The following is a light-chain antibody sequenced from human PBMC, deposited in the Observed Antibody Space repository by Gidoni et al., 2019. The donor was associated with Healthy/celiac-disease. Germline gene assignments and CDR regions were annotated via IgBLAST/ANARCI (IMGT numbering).Light chain of an antibody. Sequence: EIVMTQSPATLSVSPGERATLSCRASQSVSSNLAWYQQKPGQAPRLLIYGAPTRATGIPARFSVSGSGTEFTLTISRLQSEDFAVYYCQQYNNWPPTWTFGQXTKVEIK. J-gene: IGKJ1*01. CDR3: QQYNNWPPTWT. V-gene: IGKV3-15*01. CDR1: QSVSSN. CDR2: GAP.